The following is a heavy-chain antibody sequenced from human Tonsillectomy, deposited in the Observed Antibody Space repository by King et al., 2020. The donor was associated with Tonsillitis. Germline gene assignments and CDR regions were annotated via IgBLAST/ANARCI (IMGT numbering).Heavy chain of an antibody. CDR1: GFTFSSYA. CDR3: AKWEGSSSWYFPLDY. CDR2: ISGSGGST. V-gene: IGHV3-23*04. Sequence: VQLVESGGGLVQPGGSLRLSCAASGFTFSSYAMSWVRQAPGKGLEWVSAISGSGGSTYGADSEKGRFTISRDNSKNTRYLQMNSLRAEDTAVYYCAKWEGSSSWYFPLDYWGQGTLVTVSS. D-gene: IGHD6-13*01. J-gene: IGHJ4*02.